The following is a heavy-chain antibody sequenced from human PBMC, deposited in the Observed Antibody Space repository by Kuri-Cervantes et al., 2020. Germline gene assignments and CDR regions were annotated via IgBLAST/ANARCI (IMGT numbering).Heavy chain of an antibody. Sequence: GESLKISCVASGFIFRDYAMSWVRQAPGKGLEWVSVISGNGHNIDYTDSVKGRFTVSRDNSKNTLILQMNSLRAQDTAVYYCAKDPSQWEPYYYMDVWGKGTTVTVSS. CDR2: ISGNGHNI. J-gene: IGHJ6*03. D-gene: IGHD1-26*01. V-gene: IGHV3-23*01. CDR1: GFIFRDYA. CDR3: AKDPSQWEPYYYMDV.